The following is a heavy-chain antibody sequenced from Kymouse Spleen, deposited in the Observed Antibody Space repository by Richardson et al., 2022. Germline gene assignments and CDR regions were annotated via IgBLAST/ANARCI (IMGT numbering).Heavy chain of an antibody. J-gene: IGHJ5*02. Sequence: EVQLVESGGGLVQPGGSLRLSCAASGFTFSSYWMSWVRQAPGKGLEWVANIKQDGSEKYYVDSVKGRFTISRDNAKNSLYLQMNSLRAEDTAVYYCARDQGYDFTLWFDPWGQGTLVTVSS. V-gene: IGHV3-7*01. CDR1: GFTFSSYW. CDR2: IKQDGSEK. CDR3: ARDQGYDFTLWFDP. D-gene: IGHD3-3*01.